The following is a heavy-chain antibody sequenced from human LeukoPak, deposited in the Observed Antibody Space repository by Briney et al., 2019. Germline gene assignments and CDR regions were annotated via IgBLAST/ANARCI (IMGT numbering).Heavy chain of an antibody. D-gene: IGHD2-2*01. J-gene: IGHJ5*02. V-gene: IGHV1-2*02. CDR2: INPNSGGT. CDR3: ARDHQLPLLGWFDP. CDR1: GYTFTSYA. Sequence: ASVKVSCKASGYTFTSYAMNWVRQAPGQGLEWMGWINPNSGGTNYAQKFQGRVTMTRDTSISTAYMDLSRLRSDDTAVYYCARDHQLPLLGWFDPWGQGTLVTVSS.